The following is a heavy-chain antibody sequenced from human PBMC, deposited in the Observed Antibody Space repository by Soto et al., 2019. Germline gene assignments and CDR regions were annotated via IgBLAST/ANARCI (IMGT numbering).Heavy chain of an antibody. V-gene: IGHV1-8*01. J-gene: IGHJ4*02. Sequence: QVQLVQSGAELKKPGASVKVACKASGYTFSNYDMNWVRQATGQGPEWIGWVNPNNGDTGYAQKFQGRVTLTTDISTTTAYLELTSLRSEDTAIYYWAKVSRKGSAIDFDYWGQGTRITVSS. D-gene: IGHD3-10*01. CDR3: AKVSRKGSAIDFDY. CDR2: VNPNNGDT. CDR1: GYTFSNYD.